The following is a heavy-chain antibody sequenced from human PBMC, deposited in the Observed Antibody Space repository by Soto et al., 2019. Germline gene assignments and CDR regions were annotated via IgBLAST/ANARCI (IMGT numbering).Heavy chain of an antibody. Sequence: PGESLKISCKRSGYSFTNYWIGWVRQMPGKGLEWMRNIYPGDSDTRYSPSFQGQVTISADKSITTAYLQWSSLKASETAMYFCARAPEVYCSSTSCYSTLAVWGKGTTVTVSS. V-gene: IGHV5-51*01. D-gene: IGHD2-2*02. CDR1: GYSFTNYW. CDR2: IYPGDSDT. J-gene: IGHJ6*04. CDR3: ARAPEVYCSSTSCYSTLAV.